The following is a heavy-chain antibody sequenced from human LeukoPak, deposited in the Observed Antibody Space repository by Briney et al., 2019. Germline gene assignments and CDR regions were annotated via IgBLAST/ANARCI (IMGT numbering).Heavy chain of an antibody. Sequence: SETLPLTCTVSGASISTNYWSWIRQPPGKGLEWIGSIYSSGSTYYNPSLKSRVTISVDTSKNQFSLKLRSVTAADTAVYHCARSPNYFDSSGHYIYHLDVWGKGTTVTVSS. CDR1: GASISTNY. CDR2: IYSSGST. J-gene: IGHJ6*03. CDR3: ARSPNYFDSSGHYIYHLDV. V-gene: IGHV4-4*08. D-gene: IGHD3-22*01.